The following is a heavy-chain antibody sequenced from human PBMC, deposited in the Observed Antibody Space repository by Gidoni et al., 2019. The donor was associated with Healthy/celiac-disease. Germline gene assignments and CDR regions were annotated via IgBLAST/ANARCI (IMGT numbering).Heavy chain of an antibody. CDR2: IGTAGDT. CDR1: GCTFSSYD. J-gene: IGHJ6*02. Sequence: EVQLVEAGGGLVQPGGSLRLSCAASGCTFSSYDMHWVRQGTGKGLEWVSAIGTAGDTYYPGSVKGRFTISRENAKNSLYLQMNSLRAGDTAVYYCARDLGCSSTSCYGMDVWGQGTTVTVSS. V-gene: IGHV3-13*01. CDR3: ARDLGCSSTSCYGMDV. D-gene: IGHD2-2*01.